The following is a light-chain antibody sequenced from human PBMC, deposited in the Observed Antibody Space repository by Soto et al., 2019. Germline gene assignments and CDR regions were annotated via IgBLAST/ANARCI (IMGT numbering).Light chain of an antibody. J-gene: IGKJ2*01. CDR1: QNINSW. CDR3: QQYNDSFPYT. Sequence: DIPLTQSPPTLSASLGGVVGIXCRASQNINSWLAWYQQKPGKAPKLLIYEASTLERGVPSRFGGSGSGTEFTLTVSSLQPDDFATYYCQQYNDSFPYTFGQGTKVDIK. CDR2: EAS. V-gene: IGKV1-5*03.